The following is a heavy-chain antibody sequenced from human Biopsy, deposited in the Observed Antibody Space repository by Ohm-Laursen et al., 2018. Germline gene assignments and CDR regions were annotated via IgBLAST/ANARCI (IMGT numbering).Heavy chain of an antibody. D-gene: IGHD6-6*01. J-gene: IGHJ6*02. CDR3: ARHRSSSARNYYHDMDV. CDR2: LYHNGHT. V-gene: IGHV4-39*01. Sequence: GTLSLTCTVAGGSINSNDYYWGWIRQTPGEGLQWIGSLYHNGHTYENPSLRGRLTLSIDKSKNLFSLRLSSVTAADTAVYYCARHRSSSARNYYHDMDVWGQGTTVTVSS. CDR1: GGSINSNDYY.